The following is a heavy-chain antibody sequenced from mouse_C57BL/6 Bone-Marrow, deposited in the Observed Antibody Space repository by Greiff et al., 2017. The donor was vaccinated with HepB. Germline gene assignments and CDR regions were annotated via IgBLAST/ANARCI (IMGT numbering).Heavy chain of an antibody. D-gene: IGHD1-1*01. CDR2: IYPVSGET. CDR3: PNYCGSSYPAY. J-gene: IGHJ3*01. CDR1: GYTFTDHI. V-gene: IGHV1-11*01. Sequence: QVQLQQSGAELASPGASVTLSCKASGYTFTDHIMNWVKKRPGQGLEWIGRIYPVSGETNYNQKFMGKAKFSVDRSSSTVYMVLNSLTSEDPAVYYWPNYCGSSYPAYWGQGTLVTVSA.